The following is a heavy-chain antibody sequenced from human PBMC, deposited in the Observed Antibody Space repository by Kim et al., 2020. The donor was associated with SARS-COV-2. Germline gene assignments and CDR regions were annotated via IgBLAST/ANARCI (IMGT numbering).Heavy chain of an antibody. CDR3: ARSSRGKINWFDP. CDR1: GGSISSSSYY. Sequence: SETLSLTCTVSGGSISSSSYYWGWIRQPPGKGLEWIGSIYYSGSTYYNPSLKSRVTISVDTSKNQFSLKLSSVTAADTAVYYCARSSRGKINWFDPWGQGTLVTVSS. CDR2: IYYSGST. J-gene: IGHJ5*02. D-gene: IGHD6-13*01. V-gene: IGHV4-39*07.